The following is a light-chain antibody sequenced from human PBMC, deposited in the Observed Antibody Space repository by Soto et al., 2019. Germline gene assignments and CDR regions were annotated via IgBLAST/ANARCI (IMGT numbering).Light chain of an antibody. Sequence: QSALTQPASVSGSPGQSITISCTGTSSDIGGYNHVSWYQEHPGKAPKLMIFEVSSRPSGISNRFSGSKSGNTASLTISGLETEDEADYFCSSHTSSSTYVFGTGTKLTVL. CDR1: SSDIGGYNH. J-gene: IGLJ1*01. CDR3: SSHTSSSTYV. V-gene: IGLV2-14*01. CDR2: EVS.